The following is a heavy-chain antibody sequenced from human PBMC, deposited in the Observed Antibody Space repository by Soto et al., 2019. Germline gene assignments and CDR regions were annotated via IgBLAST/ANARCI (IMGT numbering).Heavy chain of an antibody. D-gene: IGHD5-12*01. V-gene: IGHV3-53*01. CDR3: ASDRLESGYPDYFKH. J-gene: IGHJ1*01. Sequence: EVQLVESGGGLIQPGGSLRLSCAASGFTVSSNYMSWGRQAAGKGLEWVSVIYSGGITYYADSVKGRFTISRDNSKNTLYLQMTSRRAEDTAVYYCASDRLESGYPDYFKHLGEGTLVTVSS. CDR2: IYSGGIT. CDR1: GFTVSSNY.